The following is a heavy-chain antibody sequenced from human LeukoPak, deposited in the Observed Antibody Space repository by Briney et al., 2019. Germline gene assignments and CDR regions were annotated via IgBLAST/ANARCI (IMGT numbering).Heavy chain of an antibody. CDR1: GYTFTGYY. V-gene: IGHV1-2*02. J-gene: IGHJ4*02. D-gene: IGHD2/OR15-2a*01. CDR2: INPNSGGT. CDR3: AVLGNTGY. Sequence: ASVKVSCKASGYTFTGYYVHWVRQAPGQGLEWMGWINPNSGGTNSTHQFQGRITMTRDTSTSTAYMELSRLDSDDTAVYYCAVLGNTGYWGQGTLVTVSS.